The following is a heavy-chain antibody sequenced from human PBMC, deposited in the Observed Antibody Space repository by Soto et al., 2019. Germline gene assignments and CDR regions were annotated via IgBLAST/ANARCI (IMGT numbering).Heavy chain of an antibody. CDR2: ILHNGNA. J-gene: IGHJ4*02. CDR3: ARVSAVSAEYYFDY. CDR1: GASVTSTGYY. D-gene: IGHD6-19*01. Sequence: QVQLRESGPGLMRPSQTLSLTCTVSGASVTSTGYYWTWIRQSPGKGLEWLGYILHNGNADYSPSLETRLSISPDSSKNQFSLKVNSVSAADTAIYFCARVSAVSAEYYFDYWGKGALVTVSS. V-gene: IGHV4-30-4*01.